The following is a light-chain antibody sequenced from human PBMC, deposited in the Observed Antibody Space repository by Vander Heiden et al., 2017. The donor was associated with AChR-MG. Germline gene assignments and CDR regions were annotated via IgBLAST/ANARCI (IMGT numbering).Light chain of an antibody. CDR1: QSISSY. Sequence: DIQMTQSPSSLSASVGDRVTITCRASQSISSYLIWYQQKPGKAPKLLIYAASSLQSGVPSRFSGSGSGTDFTLTISSLQPEDFATYYCQQSYSTAGAFGPGTKVDIK. CDR3: QQSYSTAGA. V-gene: IGKV1-39*01. J-gene: IGKJ3*01. CDR2: AAS.